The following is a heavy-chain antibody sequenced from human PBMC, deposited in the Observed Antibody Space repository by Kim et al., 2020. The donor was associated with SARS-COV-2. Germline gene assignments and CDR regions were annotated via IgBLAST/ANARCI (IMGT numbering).Heavy chain of an antibody. Sequence: YAPKLQGRVTMTTDTSTSTAYMELRSLRYDDTAVYYCARADDILTGYHDWGQGTLVTVSS. J-gene: IGHJ4*02. CDR3: ARADDILTGYHD. D-gene: IGHD3-9*01. V-gene: IGHV1-18*01.